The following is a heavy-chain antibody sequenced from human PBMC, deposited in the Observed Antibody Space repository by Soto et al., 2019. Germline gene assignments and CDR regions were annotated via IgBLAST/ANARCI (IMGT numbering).Heavy chain of an antibody. CDR3: AREQGLRPGGGGTEPLDI. J-gene: IGHJ3*02. CDR1: GYSFTSQY. D-gene: IGHD6-19*01. Sequence: QVQLVQSGAEVKKPGASVKISCEASGYSFTSQYVHWVRQAPGQGLEWMGIINPNGGSTTYAQKFRGRGPRTGGPAQGTVYMGPGSLTSGDTAAFYCAREQGLRPGGGGTEPLDIWGQGTMVTVAS. CDR2: INPNGGST. V-gene: IGHV1-46*03.